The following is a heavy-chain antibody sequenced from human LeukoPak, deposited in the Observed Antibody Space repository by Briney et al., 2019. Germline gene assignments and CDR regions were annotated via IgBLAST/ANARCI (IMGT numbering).Heavy chain of an antibody. CDR3: ARAALGVWFGEPLGGPTEY. CDR2: INPNSGGT. Sequence: ASVKVSCKASGYTFTGYYIHWVRQAPGQGLEWMGWINPNSGGTYYAQSFQDRVTMTRDTSISTAYMELSRLRSDDTAVYYCARAALGVWFGEPLGGPTEYWGQGTLDTVSS. D-gene: IGHD3-10*01. J-gene: IGHJ4*02. CDR1: GYTFTGYY. V-gene: IGHV1-2*02.